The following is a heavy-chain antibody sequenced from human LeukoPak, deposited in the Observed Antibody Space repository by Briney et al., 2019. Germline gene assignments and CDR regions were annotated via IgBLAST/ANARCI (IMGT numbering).Heavy chain of an antibody. CDR1: GYTFTSYA. D-gene: IGHD3-22*01. J-gene: IGHJ4*02. Sequence: ASVKVSCKASGYTFTSYAMNWVRQAPGQGLEWMGWINTNTGNPTYAQGFTGRFVFSLDTSVSTAYLRISSLKAEDTAVYYCARAKYYYDSSALATGDYWGQGTLVTVSS. CDR2: INTNTGNP. V-gene: IGHV7-4-1*02. CDR3: ARAKYYYDSSALATGDY.